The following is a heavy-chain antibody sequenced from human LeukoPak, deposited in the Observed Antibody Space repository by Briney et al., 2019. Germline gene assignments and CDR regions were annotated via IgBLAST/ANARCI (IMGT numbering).Heavy chain of an antibody. Sequence: ASVKVSCKASGYTFTSYGISWVRQAPGQGLEWMGWISAYDGNTNYAQKLQGRVTMTTDTSTSTAYTELRSLRSDDTAVYYCARVWASGYYPGYYFDYWGQGTLVTVSS. CDR1: GYTFTSYG. V-gene: IGHV1-18*01. CDR2: ISAYDGNT. D-gene: IGHD3-22*01. CDR3: ARVWASGYYPGYYFDY. J-gene: IGHJ4*02.